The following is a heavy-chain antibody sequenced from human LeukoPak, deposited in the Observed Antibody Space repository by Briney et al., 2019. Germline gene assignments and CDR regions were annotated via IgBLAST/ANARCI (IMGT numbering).Heavy chain of an antibody. CDR2: ISSSGTSE. CDR1: GFTFSRSA. J-gene: IGHJ3*02. V-gene: IGHV3-23*01. D-gene: IGHD3-10*01. CDR3: AKDLAGSGGLTLDI. Sequence: GGSLRLSCAASGFTFSRSAMAWVRQAPGKGPEWVSAISSSGTSEYYADSVKGRFTISRDNSKNTLYLQMNSLRVEDTAVYYCAKDLAGSGGLTLDIWGQGTLVTVSS.